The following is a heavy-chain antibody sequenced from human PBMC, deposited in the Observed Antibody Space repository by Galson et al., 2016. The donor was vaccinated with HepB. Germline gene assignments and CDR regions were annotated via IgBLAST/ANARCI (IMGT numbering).Heavy chain of an antibody. CDR3: AKEGVAYSNYVYGMDV. J-gene: IGHJ6*02. CDR1: GFTFSSYN. D-gene: IGHD4-11*01. V-gene: IGHV3-23*01. Sequence: SLRLSCAASGFTFSSYNMNWVRQAPGKGLAWVSSIRGSGGSTYEADAVKGRFTISRDNSKNTLDLQMNSLRAEDTAVYYCAKEGVAYSNYVYGMDVWGQGTTVTVSS. CDR2: IRGSGGST.